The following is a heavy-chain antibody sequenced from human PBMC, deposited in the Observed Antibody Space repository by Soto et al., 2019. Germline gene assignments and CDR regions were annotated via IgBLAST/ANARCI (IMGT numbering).Heavy chain of an antibody. V-gene: IGHV4-34*01. D-gene: IGHD6-6*01. CDR1: GGSFSGYY. CDR2: INHSGGT. Sequence: PSETLSLTCAVYGGSFSGYYWSWIRQPPGKGLEWIGEINHSGGTNYNPSLKSRVTISVDTSKNQFSLKLSSVTAADTAVYYCARWGSSGIDYWGQGTLVTVSS. J-gene: IGHJ4*02. CDR3: ARWGSSGIDY.